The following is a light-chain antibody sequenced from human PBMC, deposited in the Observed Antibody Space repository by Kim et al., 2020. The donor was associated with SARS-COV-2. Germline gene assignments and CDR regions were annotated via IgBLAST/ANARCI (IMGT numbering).Light chain of an antibody. CDR2: DAS. V-gene: IGKV3-11*01. CDR1: QNVYPY. J-gene: IGKJ4*01. Sequence: SPGGSTSRSCRACQNVYPYLAWYQQGPGQAPRLLVYDASNMATGGPDRFSGSGSGTDFALTINSLEPEYFSIYYCQQRNSWPAAVTFGGGNKLEIK. CDR3: QQRNSWPAAVT.